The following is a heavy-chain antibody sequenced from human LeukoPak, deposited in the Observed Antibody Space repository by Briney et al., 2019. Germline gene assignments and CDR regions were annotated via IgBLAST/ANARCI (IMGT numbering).Heavy chain of an antibody. Sequence: ASVKVSCKASGYTFTGYYMHWVRQAPGQGHEWMGLINPNSGGTNYAQKFQGRVTMTRDTSISTAYMELSRLRSDDTAVYYCRTDRYGDYGDYIDYWGQGTLVTVSS. V-gene: IGHV1-2*02. CDR2: INPNSGGT. J-gene: IGHJ4*02. D-gene: IGHD4-17*01. CDR1: GYTFTGYY. CDR3: RTDRYGDYGDYIDY.